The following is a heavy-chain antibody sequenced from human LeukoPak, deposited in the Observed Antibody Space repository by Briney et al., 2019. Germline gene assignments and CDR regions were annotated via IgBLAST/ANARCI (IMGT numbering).Heavy chain of an antibody. J-gene: IGHJ4*02. D-gene: IGHD3-10*01. V-gene: IGHV1-69*01. CDR1: GGTFSSYA. CDR3: ARHTMVRDPFDY. Sequence: ASVKVSCNASGGTFSSYAISWLRQAPGQGLEWMGGSIPIFGTANYAQKFQGRVTIIADESTSTAYIELSSLRSEDTAVYSCARHTMVRDPFDYWGQGTLVTVSS. CDR2: SIPIFGTA.